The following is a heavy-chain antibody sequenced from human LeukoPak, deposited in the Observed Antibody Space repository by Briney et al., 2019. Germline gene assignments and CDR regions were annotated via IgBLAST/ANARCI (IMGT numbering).Heavy chain of an antibody. Sequence: SETLSLTCTVSGGSISSSSYYWGWIRQPPGKGLEWIGSIYYSGSTYYNPSLKSRVTISVDTSKNQFSLKLSSVTAADTAVYYCARDLPGFSPLRPDAFDIWGQGTMVTVSS. D-gene: IGHD1-14*01. CDR1: GGSISSSSYY. V-gene: IGHV4-39*07. J-gene: IGHJ3*02. CDR2: IYYSGST. CDR3: ARDLPGFSPLRPDAFDI.